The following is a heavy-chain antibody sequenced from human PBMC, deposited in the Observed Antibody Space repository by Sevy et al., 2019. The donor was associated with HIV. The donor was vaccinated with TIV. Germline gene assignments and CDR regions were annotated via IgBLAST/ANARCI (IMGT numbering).Heavy chain of an antibody. CDR3: ARDTRELLSSAFNY. Sequence: GGSLRLSCAASGFTFSEYGMHCVRQAPGKGLEWVAVISHDGRNNKYNADSVKGRFTISRDNSKNTLYLQMNSLRAEYTAIYYCARDTRELLSSAFNYWGQGTMVSVSS. J-gene: IGHJ4*02. D-gene: IGHD1-7*01. V-gene: IGHV3-30*04. CDR1: GFTFSEYG. CDR2: ISHDGRNNK.